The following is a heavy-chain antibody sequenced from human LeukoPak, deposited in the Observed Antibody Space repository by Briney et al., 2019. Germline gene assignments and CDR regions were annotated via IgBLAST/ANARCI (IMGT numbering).Heavy chain of an antibody. J-gene: IGHJ4*02. D-gene: IGHD5-18*01. CDR1: GGSFSGYY. CDR3: AREDTAMVLDFDY. CDR2: INHSGST. V-gene: IGHV4-34*01. Sequence: SETLSLTCADYGGSFSGYYWSWIRQPPGKGLEWIGEINHSGSTNYNPSLKSRVTISVDTSKNQFSLKLSSVTAADTAVYYCAREDTAMVLDFDYWGQGTLVTVSS.